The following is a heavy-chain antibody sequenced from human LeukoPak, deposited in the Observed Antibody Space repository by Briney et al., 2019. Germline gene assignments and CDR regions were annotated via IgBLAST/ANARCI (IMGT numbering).Heavy chain of an antibody. J-gene: IGHJ4*02. D-gene: IGHD4-11*01. CDR3: ARDAYSNLDY. Sequence: SETLSLTCTVSGGSISSGGYYWSWIRQHPGKGLEWIGRIYTSGSTNYNPSLKSRVTISIDTSKNQFSLKLSSVTAADTAVYYCARDAYSNLDYWGQGTLVTVSS. V-gene: IGHV4-61*02. CDR1: GGSISSGGYY. CDR2: IYTSGST.